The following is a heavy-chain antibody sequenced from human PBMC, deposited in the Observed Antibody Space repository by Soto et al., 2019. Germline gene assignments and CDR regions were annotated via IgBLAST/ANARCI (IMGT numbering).Heavy chain of an antibody. V-gene: IGHV3-64D*06. CDR2: ISSDGGRT. J-gene: IGHJ4*02. Sequence: GGSLRLSCSASGFTFSSYVMHWVRQAPGKGLEFVSAISSDGGRTYYADSVKGRFTVSRDNSKNTLYFQMSSLRTEDTAVYYCVKDGDYYDSSGDYYEGYFDSWGQGTLVTVS. D-gene: IGHD3-22*01. CDR1: GFTFSSYV. CDR3: VKDGDYYDSSGDYYEGYFDS.